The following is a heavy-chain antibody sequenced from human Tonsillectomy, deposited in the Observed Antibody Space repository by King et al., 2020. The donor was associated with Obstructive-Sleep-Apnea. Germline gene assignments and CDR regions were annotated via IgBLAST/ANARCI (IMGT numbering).Heavy chain of an antibody. D-gene: IGHD5-18*01. CDR1: GFSLSIYW. CDR2: IKQDGTEQ. V-gene: IGHV3-7*03. CDR3: ARDSDSRGYREGIDY. Sequence: VQLVESGGGLVQPGGSLRLSCAASGFSLSIYWMSWVRQAPGKGLEWVANIKQDGTEQYYVDSVKGRFTISRDNAKQSLYLQMNSLRAEDTAIYYCARDSDSRGYREGIDYWGQGTLVTVSS. J-gene: IGHJ4*02.